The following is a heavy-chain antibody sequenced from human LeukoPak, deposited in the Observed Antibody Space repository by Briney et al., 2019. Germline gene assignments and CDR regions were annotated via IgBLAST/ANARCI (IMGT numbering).Heavy chain of an antibody. CDR3: AKEVLGHSYGNYPDY. V-gene: IGHV3-30*02. D-gene: IGHD5-18*01. CDR1: GFTFTSDG. CDR2: IRYDGSNK. J-gene: IGHJ4*02. Sequence: PRGSLRLSWAASGFTFTSDGMHWVRQAPGKGLEWVAFIRYDGSNKYYADSVKGRFTISRDNSKNTLYLQMNSLRAEDTAGYYCAKEVLGHSYGNYPDYWGQGTLVTVSS.